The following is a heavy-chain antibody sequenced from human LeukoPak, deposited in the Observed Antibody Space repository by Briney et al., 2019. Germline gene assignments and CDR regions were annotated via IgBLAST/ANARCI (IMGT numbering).Heavy chain of an antibody. CDR2: IRSKAYGGTT. D-gene: IGHD5-12*01. CDR3: TRVLLPDSFGYDFRGIDY. V-gene: IGHV3-49*03. J-gene: IGHJ4*02. CDR1: GFTFGDYA. Sequence: ESGGSLRLSCTASGFTFGDYAMSWFRQAPGKGLEWVGFIRSKAYGGTTEYAASVKGRFTISRDDSKSIAYLQMNSLKTEDTAVYYCTRVLLPDSFGYDFRGIDYWGQGTLVTVSS.